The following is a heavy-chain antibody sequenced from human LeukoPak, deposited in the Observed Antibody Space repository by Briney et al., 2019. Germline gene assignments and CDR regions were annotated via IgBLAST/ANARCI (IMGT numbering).Heavy chain of an antibody. Sequence: PSETLSLTCTVSGGSISSSSHYWGWIRQPPGKGLEWIGSICYSGSTYYNPSLKSRVTTSVDTSKNQFSLKLSSVTAADTAVYYCARRLWFGDTGLLDAFDIWGQGTMVTVSS. CDR1: GGSISSSSHY. J-gene: IGHJ3*02. V-gene: IGHV4-39*01. CDR3: ARRLWFGDTGLLDAFDI. CDR2: ICYSGST. D-gene: IGHD3-10*01.